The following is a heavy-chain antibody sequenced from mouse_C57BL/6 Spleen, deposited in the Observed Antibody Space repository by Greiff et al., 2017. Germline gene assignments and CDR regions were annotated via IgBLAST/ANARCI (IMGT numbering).Heavy chain of an antibody. CDR2: INYDGSST. CDR3: ARVGDYYGSSYEAWFAY. Sequence: EVKLVESEGGLVQPGSSMKLSCTASGFTFSDYYMAWVRQVPEKGLEWVANINYDGSSTYYLDSLKSRFIISRDNAKNILYLQMSSLKSEDTATYYCARVGDYYGSSYEAWFAYWGQGTLVTVSA. CDR1: GFTFSDYY. V-gene: IGHV5-16*01. J-gene: IGHJ3*01. D-gene: IGHD1-1*01.